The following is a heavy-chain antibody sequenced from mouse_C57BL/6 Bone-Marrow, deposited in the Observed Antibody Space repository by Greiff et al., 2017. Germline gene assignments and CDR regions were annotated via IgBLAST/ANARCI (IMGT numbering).Heavy chain of an antibody. D-gene: IGHD2-13*01. V-gene: IGHV14-4*01. CDR2: IDPGNGDT. J-gene: IGHJ3*01. Sequence: VQLQQSGAELVRPGASVKLSCTASGSNIKDAYMHWVKQRPEKGLEWIGWIDPGNGDTEYAWKFQGKATMTADTSSNTAYLQISSLTSEDTAVYYCSTGDDWFAYWGQGTLVTVSA. CDR3: STGDDWFAY. CDR1: GSNIKDAY.